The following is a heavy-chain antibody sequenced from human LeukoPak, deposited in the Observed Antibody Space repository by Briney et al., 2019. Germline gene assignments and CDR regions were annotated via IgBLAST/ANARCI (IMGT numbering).Heavy chain of an antibody. J-gene: IGHJ4*02. CDR2: ISSRSSYI. Sequence: GGSLRLSCVASGFTFSSYSMNWVRQAPGKGLEWVSSISSRSSYIYHADSVKGRFTISRGNAKNSLYLQMNSLRAEDTAVYYCVPYYYDSSGLPGGYWGQGTLVTVSS. CDR1: GFTFSSYS. CDR3: VPYYYDSSGLPGGY. V-gene: IGHV3-21*01. D-gene: IGHD3-22*01.